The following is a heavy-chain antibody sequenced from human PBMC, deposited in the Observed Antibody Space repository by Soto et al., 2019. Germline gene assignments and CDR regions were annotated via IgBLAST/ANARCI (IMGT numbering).Heavy chain of an antibody. Sequence: PSETLSLTCTVSGGSISSYYWSWIRQPAGKGLEWIGRIYTSGSTNYNPSLKSRVTMSVDTSKNQFSLKLSSVTAADTAVYYCARDLGDIVVVPAAIYYYYYGMDVWGQGTTVTVSS. V-gene: IGHV4-4*07. CDR3: ARDLGDIVVVPAAIYYYYYGMDV. CDR1: GGSISSYY. J-gene: IGHJ6*02. CDR2: IYTSGST. D-gene: IGHD2-2*01.